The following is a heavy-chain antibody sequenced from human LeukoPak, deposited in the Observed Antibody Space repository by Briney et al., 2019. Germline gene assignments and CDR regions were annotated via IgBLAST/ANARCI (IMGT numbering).Heavy chain of an antibody. D-gene: IGHD6-19*01. CDR1: GGSISSYY. Sequence: PSETLSLTCTVSGGSISSYYWSWIRQPAGKGLEWIGRIYTSGSTNYNPSLKSRVTISVDTSKNQFSLKLSSVTAADTAVYYCACSGWYDYYYYYMDVWGKGTTVTVSS. CDR3: ACSGWYDYYYYYMDV. V-gene: IGHV4-4*07. CDR2: IYTSGST. J-gene: IGHJ6*03.